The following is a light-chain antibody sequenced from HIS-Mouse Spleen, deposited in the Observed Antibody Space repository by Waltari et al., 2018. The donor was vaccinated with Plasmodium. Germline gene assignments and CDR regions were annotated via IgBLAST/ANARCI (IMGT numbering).Light chain of an antibody. V-gene: IGLV1-51*01. CDR2: DND. CDR3: GTWDSSLSAGVV. J-gene: IGLJ2*01. Sequence: QSVLTQPPSVSAAPGQKVTISCSGSSSNIGNNYVSWYQQLPGTAPKLLISDNDKPPSGIPDRFSGSKSGTSATLGITGLQTGDEADYYCGTWDSSLSAGVVFGGGTKLTVL. CDR1: SSNIGNNY.